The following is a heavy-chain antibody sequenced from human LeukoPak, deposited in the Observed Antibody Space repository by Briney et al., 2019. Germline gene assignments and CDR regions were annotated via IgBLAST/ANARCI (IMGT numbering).Heavy chain of an antibody. CDR2: ISSRSNYI. Sequence: GGSLRLSCAVSGFSFSDHNMNWVRQAPGKGLEWVASISSRSNYIYYADSLKGRVTVSRDNARNSLFLQMTSLRAEDTAVYYCARYCSGGSCYSGYFDNWGQGTLVTVSS. CDR3: ARYCSGGSCYSGYFDN. CDR1: GFSFSDHN. D-gene: IGHD2-15*01. J-gene: IGHJ4*02. V-gene: IGHV3-21*01.